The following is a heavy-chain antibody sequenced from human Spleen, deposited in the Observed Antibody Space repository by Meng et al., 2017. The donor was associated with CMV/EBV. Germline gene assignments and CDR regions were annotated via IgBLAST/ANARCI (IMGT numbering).Heavy chain of an antibody. CDR1: CGSFSGYF. CDR2: INHCRNT. V-gene: IGHV4-34*01. J-gene: IGHJ4*02. D-gene: IGHD2-15*01. CDR3: ARGLGYAHASLFH. Sequence: SAVYCGSFSGYFWRWIRPPPGKGLECIGEINHCRNTNYNPFLKSRVTLSIDTSNHQLSLKLTSVTAADSAIYFCARGLGYAHASLFHWGLGTLVTVSS.